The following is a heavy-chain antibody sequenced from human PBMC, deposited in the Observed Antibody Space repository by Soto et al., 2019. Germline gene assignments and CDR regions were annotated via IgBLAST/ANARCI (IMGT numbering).Heavy chain of an antibody. V-gene: IGHV3-74*03. D-gene: IGHD3-3*01. J-gene: IGHJ4*02. CDR2: VKSDGITT. CDR1: GFIFTNYW. CDR3: ARGAFGAYFLDY. Sequence: VQLVESGGGLVQPGGSLRLSCAASGFIFTNYWIHWVRQAPGEGLVWVSRVKSDGITTMFADSVKGRFTISRDNAKDTVYLQMNSLGAEDTAVYYCARGAFGAYFLDYWGQGTLVTVSS.